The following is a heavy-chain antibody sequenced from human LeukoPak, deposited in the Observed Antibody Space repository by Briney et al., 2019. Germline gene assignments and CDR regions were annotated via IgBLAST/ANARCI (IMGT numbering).Heavy chain of an antibody. J-gene: IGHJ3*02. Sequence: ASVKVSCMASGYTFTGYYMHWVRQAPGQGLEWMGWINPNSGGTNYAQKFQGWVTMTRDTSISTAYMELSRLRSDDTAVYYCASVFGGNSAGAFDIWGQGTMVTVSS. CDR2: INPNSGGT. V-gene: IGHV1-2*04. CDR3: ASVFGGNSAGAFDI. CDR1: GYTFTGYY. D-gene: IGHD4-23*01.